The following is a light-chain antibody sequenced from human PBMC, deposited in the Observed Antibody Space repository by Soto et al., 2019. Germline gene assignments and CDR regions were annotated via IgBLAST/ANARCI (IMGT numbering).Light chain of an antibody. CDR1: QGIRSY. Sequence: DIQLTQSPSFLSASVGDRVTITCRASQGIRSYLAWYQQKPGKAPKLLIYDASTLQSGVPSRFSGSGFGTKFALTISGLQTEDSEPYFWHQLDSYPRTFGPGTNVDIK. J-gene: IGKJ3*01. CDR2: DAS. V-gene: IGKV1-9*01. CDR3: HQLDSYPRT.